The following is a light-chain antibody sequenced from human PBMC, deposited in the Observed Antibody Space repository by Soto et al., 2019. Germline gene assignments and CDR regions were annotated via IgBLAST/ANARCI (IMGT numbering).Light chain of an antibody. CDR1: SSDFGIYNS. V-gene: IGLV2-14*01. J-gene: IGLJ1*01. CDR2: DVT. CDR3: SSFTSSSSYV. Sequence: QSALTQPASVSGSPGQSITLLCTGTSSDFGIYNSVSWYQQHPGKAPKLMIHDVTNRPSGVSSRFSGSRSGNTASLTISGLQAEDEADYYSSSFTSSSSYVFGPGTKLTVL.